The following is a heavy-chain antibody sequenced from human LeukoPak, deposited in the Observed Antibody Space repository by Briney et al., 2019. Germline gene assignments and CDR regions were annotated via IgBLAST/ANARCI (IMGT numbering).Heavy chain of an antibody. V-gene: IGHV4-59*01. CDR3: AREATGTGDSSGYYPQDAFDI. J-gene: IGHJ3*02. Sequence: SETLSLTCTVSGGSISSYYWSWIRQPPGKGLEWIGYIYYSGSTNYNPSLKSRVTISVDTSKNQFSLKLSSVTAADTAVYYCAREATGTGDSSGYYPQDAFDIWGQGTIVTVSS. CDR2: IYYSGST. D-gene: IGHD3-22*01. CDR1: GGSISSYY.